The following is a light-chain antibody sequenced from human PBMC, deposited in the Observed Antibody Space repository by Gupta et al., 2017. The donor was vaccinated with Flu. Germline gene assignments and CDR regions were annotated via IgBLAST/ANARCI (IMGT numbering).Light chain of an antibody. CDR2: QAS. Sequence: DIQLTQSPSALSASVGDRVTITCRASQGMFTYLAWYQQKPGKAPKLLIYQASTLATGVPSRFSGSGSGIEFTLTSSSLQPDDFATYYCQQDNSYRSFGQGTKVEI. V-gene: IGKV1-5*03. CDR1: QGMFTY. CDR3: QQDNSYRS. J-gene: IGKJ1*01.